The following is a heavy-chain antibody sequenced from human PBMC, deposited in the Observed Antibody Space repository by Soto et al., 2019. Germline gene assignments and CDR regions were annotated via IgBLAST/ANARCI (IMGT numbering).Heavy chain of an antibody. V-gene: IGHV3-30*18. Sequence: QVQLVESGGGVVQPGRSLRLSCAASGFTFSSYGMHWVRQAPGTGLEWVAVISYDGSNKYYADSVKGRFTISRDNSKNTLYLQMNSLRAEDTAVYYCAKDKVGATKYYYYGMDVGGHGTTVTVSS. D-gene: IGHD1-26*01. CDR2: ISYDGSNK. CDR3: AKDKVGATKYYYYGMDV. J-gene: IGHJ6*02. CDR1: GFTFSSYG.